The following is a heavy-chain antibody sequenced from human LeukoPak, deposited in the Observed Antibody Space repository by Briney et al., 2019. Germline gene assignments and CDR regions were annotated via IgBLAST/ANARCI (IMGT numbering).Heavy chain of an antibody. CDR1: GFTVSRSY. CDR3: AREVGGGATNYFDY. Sequence: GGSLRLSCAASGFTVSRSYMSWVRQAPGKGLEWVSVIYSADSAYYADSVRGRFTISRDNSRNTLYLQINSLRADDTAVYYCAREVGGGATNYFDYWGQGTLVTVSS. J-gene: IGHJ4*02. CDR2: IYSADSA. V-gene: IGHV3-53*01. D-gene: IGHD1-26*01.